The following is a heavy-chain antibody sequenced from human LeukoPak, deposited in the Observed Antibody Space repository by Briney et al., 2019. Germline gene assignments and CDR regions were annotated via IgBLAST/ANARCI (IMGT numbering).Heavy chain of an antibody. CDR1: GFTFDDYA. J-gene: IGHJ4*02. CDR3: AKGYYYDSSGYYDY. V-gene: IGHV3-43*02. D-gene: IGHD3-22*01. CDR2: ISGDGGST. Sequence: PGGSLRLSCAASGFTFDDYAMHWVRQAPGKGLEWVSLISGDGGSTYYADSVKGRFTISRDNSKNSLYLQMNSLRTEDTALYYRAKGYYYDSSGYYDYWGQGTLVTVSS.